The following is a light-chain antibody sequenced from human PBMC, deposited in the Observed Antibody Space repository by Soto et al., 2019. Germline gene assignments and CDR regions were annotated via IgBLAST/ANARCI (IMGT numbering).Light chain of an antibody. V-gene: IGKV3-15*01. J-gene: IGKJ1*01. Sequence: EIVMTQSPAPLSVSPGERATLSCRASQSVSSNLAWYQQKPGQAPRLLMYGASTRATGIPDRFSGSGAETDFTLTISSLPSEDFEVYYCQQHNNWPPWTFGQGTKVEIK. CDR1: QSVSSN. CDR3: QQHNNWPPWT. CDR2: GAS.